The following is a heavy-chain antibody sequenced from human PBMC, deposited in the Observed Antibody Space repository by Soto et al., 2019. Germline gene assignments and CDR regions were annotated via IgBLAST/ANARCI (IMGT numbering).Heavy chain of an antibody. J-gene: IGHJ6*02. Sequence: QVQLVQSGAEVKKPGSSVKVSCKAPGGTFSSYAISWVRQAPGQGLEWMGGIIPIFGTAKYAQKFQGRVTITADESTSTRYMELSSLRSEDTAVYYCARSQGGSSSLDIYYYYYYGMDVWGQGTTVTVSS. CDR2: IIPIFGTA. CDR3: ARSQGGSSSLDIYYYYYYGMDV. CDR1: GGTFSSYA. D-gene: IGHD2-15*01. V-gene: IGHV1-69*01.